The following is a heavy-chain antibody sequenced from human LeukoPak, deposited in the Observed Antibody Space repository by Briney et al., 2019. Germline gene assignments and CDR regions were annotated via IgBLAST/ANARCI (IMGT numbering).Heavy chain of an antibody. J-gene: IGHJ5*02. Sequence: SETLSLTCTVSGGSISSSSYYWGWIRQPPGKGLEWIGSIYYSGSIYYNPSLKGRVTISVDTSKNQLSLKLSSVTAADTAVYYCARDGITIFGVVIIEWFDPWGQGTLVTVSS. CDR3: ARDGITIFGVVIIEWFDP. CDR1: GGSISSSSYY. D-gene: IGHD3-3*01. V-gene: IGHV4-39*07. CDR2: IYYSGSI.